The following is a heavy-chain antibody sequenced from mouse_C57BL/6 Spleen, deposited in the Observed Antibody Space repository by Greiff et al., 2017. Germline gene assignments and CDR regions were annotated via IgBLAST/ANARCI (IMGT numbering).Heavy chain of an antibody. V-gene: IGHV1-52*01. D-gene: IGHD2-2*01. CDR3: AYGYDGGAFDY. CDR1: GYTFTSYW. J-gene: IGHJ2*01. CDR2: IDPSDSET. Sequence: QVQLQQSGAELVRPGSSVKLSCKASGYTFTSYWMHWVKQRPIQGLEWIGNIDPSDSETHYNQKFKDKATLTVDKSSSTAYMQLSSLTSEDSAVYYCAYGYDGGAFDYWGQGTTLTVSS.